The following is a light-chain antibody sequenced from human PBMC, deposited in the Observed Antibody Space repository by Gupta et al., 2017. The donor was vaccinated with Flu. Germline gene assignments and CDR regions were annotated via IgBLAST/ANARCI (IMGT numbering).Light chain of an antibody. V-gene: IGKV1-8*01. Sequence: PSSIPASTRDRDTITCRASQNVANFLPRHPYKPGMAPRLLIYAALTLQSGVPSRLNGSGYVTDFTLTIIRLQCEDFATHYCQRVHAFRWTFGQGTKVEIK. J-gene: IGKJ1*01. CDR1: QNVANF. CDR2: AAL. CDR3: QRVHAFRWT.